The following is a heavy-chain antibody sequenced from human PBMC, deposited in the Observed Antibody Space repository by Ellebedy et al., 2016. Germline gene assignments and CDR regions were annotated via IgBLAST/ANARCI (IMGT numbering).Heavy chain of an antibody. CDR1: GFTFGDYA. V-gene: IGHV3-49*03. D-gene: IGHD6-13*01. CDR2: IRSKAYGGTT. Sequence: GESLKISCTASGFTFGDYAMSWFRQAPGKGLEWVGFIRSKAYGGTTEYAASVKGRFTISRDDSKSIAYLQMNSLKTEDTAVYYCTRDLSSSSWYERYYSDYWGQGTLVTVSS. J-gene: IGHJ4*02. CDR3: TRDLSSSSWYERYYSDY.